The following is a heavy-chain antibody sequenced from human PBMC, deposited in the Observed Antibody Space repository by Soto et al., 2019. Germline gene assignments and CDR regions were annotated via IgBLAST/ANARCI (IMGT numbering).Heavy chain of an antibody. J-gene: IGHJ5*02. CDR3: ARDKSSSWNRGWFDP. CDR2: INHSGST. V-gene: IGHV4-34*01. CDR1: GGSFSGHY. Sequence: SETLSLTCAVYGGSFSGHYWSWIRQPPGKGLEWIGEINHSGSTNYNPSLKSRVTIPVDTSKNQFSLKLSSVTAADTAVYYCARDKSSSWNRGWFDPWGQGTLVTVSS. D-gene: IGHD6-13*01.